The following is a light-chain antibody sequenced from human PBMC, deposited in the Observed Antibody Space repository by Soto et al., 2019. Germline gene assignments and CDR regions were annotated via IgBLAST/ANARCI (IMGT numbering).Light chain of an antibody. Sequence: QSVLTQPPSASGTPGQRVTISCSGSTSNIGSNTVNWYQQLPRTAPKLLIYSINERPSGVPDRFSGSKSGTSASLATSGLQSEDEADYYCSTWDDSLNGVVFGGGTKVTVL. CDR3: STWDDSLNGVV. CDR1: TSNIGSNT. CDR2: SIN. V-gene: IGLV1-44*01. J-gene: IGLJ3*02.